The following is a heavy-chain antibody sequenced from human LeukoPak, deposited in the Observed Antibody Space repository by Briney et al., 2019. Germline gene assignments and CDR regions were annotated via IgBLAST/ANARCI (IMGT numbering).Heavy chain of an antibody. V-gene: IGHV3-23*01. CDR3: LPAALQPLVHY. CDR2: ISGSGGST. D-gene: IGHD2-2*01. CDR1: GFTFSSYA. J-gene: IGHJ4*02. Sequence: GGSLRLSCAASGFTFSSYAMSWVRQAPGKGLEWVSAISGSGGSTYYADSVKGRFTISRDNSKNTLYLQMNSLRAEDTAVYYCLPAALQPLVHYWGQGTLVTVSS.